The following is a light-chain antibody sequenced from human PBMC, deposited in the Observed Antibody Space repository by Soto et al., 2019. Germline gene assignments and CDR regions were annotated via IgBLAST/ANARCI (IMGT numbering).Light chain of an antibody. J-gene: IGLJ1*01. V-gene: IGLV1-44*01. Sequence: QLVLTQPPSSSGTPGQRVTISCSGSSSNIGSNTVNWYQHLPGTAPKLLLDSNNQRPSGVPDRFSGSKSGTSASLAISGLQSEDEADYYCAAWDDSLHGYVFATGTKLTVL. CDR1: SSNIGSNT. CDR2: SNN. CDR3: AAWDDSLHGYV.